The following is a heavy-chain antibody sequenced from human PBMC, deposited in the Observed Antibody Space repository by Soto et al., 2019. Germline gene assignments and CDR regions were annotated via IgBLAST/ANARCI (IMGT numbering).Heavy chain of an antibody. V-gene: IGHV4-39*01. CDR3: ARVLLTYYYDSSGQRRTYYFDY. D-gene: IGHD3-22*01. Sequence: QLQLQESGPGLVKPSETLSLTCTVSGGSISSSSYYWGWIRQPPGKGLEWIGSIYYSGSTYYNPSLKSRVTISVDTSKNQFSLKLSSVTAADTAVYYCARVLLTYYYDSSGQRRTYYFDYWGQGTLVTVSS. CDR1: GGSISSSSYY. J-gene: IGHJ4*02. CDR2: IYYSGST.